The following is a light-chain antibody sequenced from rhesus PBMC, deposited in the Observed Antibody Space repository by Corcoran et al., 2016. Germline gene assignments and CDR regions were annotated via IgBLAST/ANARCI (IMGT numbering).Light chain of an antibody. Sequence: DIQMTQSPSSLSASVGDTVTITCRASQSISSWLAWYQQKPGKAPKLLMYKAYSLQSWVPSRCSGSGSGTELNITISSLQSEDFATYYCQQYSSSRTFGQETKVEIK. CDR3: QQYSSSRT. CDR1: QSISSW. V-gene: IGKV1-22*01. J-gene: IGKJ1*01. CDR2: KAY.